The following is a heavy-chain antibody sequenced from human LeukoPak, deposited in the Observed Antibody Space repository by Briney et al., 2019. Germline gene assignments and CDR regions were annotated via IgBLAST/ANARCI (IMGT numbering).Heavy chain of an antibody. V-gene: IGHV4-39*07. CDR3: ARLTRGYSKTYYYYMDV. D-gene: IGHD5-18*01. CDR2: IYYSGST. Sequence: SETLSLTCTVSGGSISSSSYYWGWIRQPPGKGLGWIGSIYYSGSTYYNPSLKSRVTISVDTSKNQFSLKLSSVTAADTAVYYCARLTRGYSKTYYYYMDVWGKGTTVTVSS. CDR1: GGSISSSSYY. J-gene: IGHJ6*03.